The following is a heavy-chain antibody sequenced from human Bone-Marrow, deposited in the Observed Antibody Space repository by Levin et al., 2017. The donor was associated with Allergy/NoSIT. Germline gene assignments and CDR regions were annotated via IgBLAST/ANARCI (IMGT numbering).Heavy chain of an antibody. CDR2: ISGPSSTI. CDR1: GFSFSSDE. Sequence: LSLTCAASGFSFSSDEMTWFRQAPGTGLEWVSYISGPSSTIYYADSVKGRFTISRDNAKRAVYLHMNSLRVEDTAIYYCARLGVGASVDYWGQGGPVTVSS. V-gene: IGHV3-48*03. J-gene: IGHJ4*02. CDR3: ARLGVGASVDY. D-gene: IGHD1-26*01.